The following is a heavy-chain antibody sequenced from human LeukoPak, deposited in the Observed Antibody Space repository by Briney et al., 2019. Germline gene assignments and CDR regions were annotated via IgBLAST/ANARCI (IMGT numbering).Heavy chain of an antibody. D-gene: IGHD3-22*01. CDR2: MNPNSGNT. Sequence: ASVKVSCKASGYTFTSYDINWMRQATGQGLEWMGWMNPNSGNTGYAQKFQGRVTMTRNTSISTAYMELSSLRSEDTAVYHCARGFIYYDSSGYYPPYMDVWGKGTTVTISS. J-gene: IGHJ6*03. V-gene: IGHV1-8*01. CDR3: ARGFIYYDSSGYYPPYMDV. CDR1: GYTFTSYD.